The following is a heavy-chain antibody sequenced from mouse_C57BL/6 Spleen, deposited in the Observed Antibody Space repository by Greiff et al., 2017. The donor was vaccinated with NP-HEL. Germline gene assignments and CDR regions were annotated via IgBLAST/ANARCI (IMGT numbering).Heavy chain of an antibody. Sequence: QVQLQQPGAELVRLGTSVKLSCKASGYTFTSYWMHWVKQRPGQGLEWIGVIDPSDSYTNYNQKFKGKATLTVDTSSSTAYMQLSSLTSEDSAVYYCAREYGSSSYAMDYWGQGTSVTVSS. CDR2: IDPSDSYT. J-gene: IGHJ4*01. CDR1: GYTFTSYW. CDR3: AREYGSSSYAMDY. D-gene: IGHD1-1*01. V-gene: IGHV1-59*01.